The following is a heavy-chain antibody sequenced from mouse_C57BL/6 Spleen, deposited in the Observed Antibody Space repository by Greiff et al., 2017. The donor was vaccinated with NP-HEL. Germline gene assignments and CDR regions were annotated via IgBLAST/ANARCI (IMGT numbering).Heavy chain of an antibody. CDR1: GFSLTSYG. Sequence: VQLQQSGPGLVQPSQSLSITCTASGFSLTSYGVHWVRQTPGKGLEWLGEIWTGGSTAYNATVISRLSISKDNSKSQVFFKMNSLQSDDTAIYYCARADYVYWGQGTTLTVSS. CDR3: ARADYVY. J-gene: IGHJ2*01. V-gene: IGHV2-2*01. CDR2: IWTGGST.